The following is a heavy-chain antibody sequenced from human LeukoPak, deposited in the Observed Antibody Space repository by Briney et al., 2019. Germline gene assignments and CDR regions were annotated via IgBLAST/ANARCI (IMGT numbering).Heavy chain of an antibody. Sequence: GGSLRLSCAASGFTFSSYSMDWVRLAPGKGLEWVSSISSSSSYIYYADSVKGRFTTSRDNAKNSLYLQMNSLRAEDTAVYYCARDHYFDSSGYYYYWGQGTLVTVSS. CDR2: ISSSSSYI. J-gene: IGHJ4*02. CDR1: GFTFSSYS. D-gene: IGHD3-22*01. CDR3: ARDHYFDSSGYYYY. V-gene: IGHV3-21*01.